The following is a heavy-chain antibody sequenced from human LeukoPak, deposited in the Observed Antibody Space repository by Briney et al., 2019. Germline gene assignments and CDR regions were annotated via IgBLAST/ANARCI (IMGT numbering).Heavy chain of an antibody. CDR3: AKPRLLSKLGTLFDY. D-gene: IGHD1-1*01. J-gene: IGHJ4*02. Sequence: GGSLRLSCAASGFTFSSYAMSWVRQAPGKGLEWVSAISGSGGSTYYADSVKGRFTISRDNSKNTLYLQMNSLRAEDTAVYYCAKPRLLSKLGTLFDYWGQGTLVTVSS. CDR2: ISGSGGST. CDR1: GFTFSSYA. V-gene: IGHV3-23*01.